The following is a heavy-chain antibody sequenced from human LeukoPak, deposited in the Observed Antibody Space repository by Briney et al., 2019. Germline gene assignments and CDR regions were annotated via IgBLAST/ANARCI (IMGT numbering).Heavy chain of an antibody. CDR1: GGSISSSSYY. CDR3: ARERQADDAFDI. CDR2: IYYSGST. J-gene: IGHJ3*02. V-gene: IGHV4-39*07. Sequence: SETLSLTCTVSGGSISSSSYYWGWIRQPPGKGLEWIGSIYYSGSTYYNPSLKSRVTISVDTSKNQFSLKLSSVTAADTAVYYCARERQADDAFDIWGQGTMVTVSS.